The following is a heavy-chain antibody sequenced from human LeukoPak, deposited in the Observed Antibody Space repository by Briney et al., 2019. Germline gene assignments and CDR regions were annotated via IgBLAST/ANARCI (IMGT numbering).Heavy chain of an antibody. Sequence: PGRSLRLSCAASGFTFRSYSMNWVRQAPGKELEWVSAISGSGGSTYYADSVKGRFTISRDNSKNTLYLQMSSLSVDDTAVYYCARGPSCSSHSCYVIGALDIWGQGTLVAVSS. CDR1: GFTFRSYS. CDR2: ISGSGGST. CDR3: ARGPSCSSHSCYVIGALDI. D-gene: IGHD2-2*01. V-gene: IGHV3-23*01. J-gene: IGHJ3*02.